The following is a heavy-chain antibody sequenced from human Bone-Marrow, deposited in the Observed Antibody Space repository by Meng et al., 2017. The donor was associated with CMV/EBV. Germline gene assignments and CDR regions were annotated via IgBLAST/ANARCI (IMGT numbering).Heavy chain of an antibody. CDR2: IKQDGSEK. D-gene: IGHD3-3*01. V-gene: IGHV3-7*01. Sequence: GGSLRLSCAASGFTFSSYWMSWVRQAPGKGLEWVANIKQDGSEKYYVDSVKGRFTISRDNAKNSLYLQMNSLRVEDTAVYYCAREVNDFWSAYSSAMDVWGQGTTVTVSS. CDR3: AREVNDFWSAYSSAMDV. J-gene: IGHJ6*02. CDR1: GFTFSSYW.